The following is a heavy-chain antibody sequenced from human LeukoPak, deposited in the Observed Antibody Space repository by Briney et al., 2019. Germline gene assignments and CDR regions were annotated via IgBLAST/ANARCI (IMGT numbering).Heavy chain of an antibody. CDR3: ARVGRDYYGSGRLDY. Sequence: GSLRLSCAASGFTFSSYEMNWVRQAPGKGLEWVSYISSSGSTIYYADSVKGRFTISRDNAKNSLYLQMNSLRAEDTAVYYCARVGRDYYGSGRLDYWGQGTLVTVSS. CDR1: GFTFSSYE. J-gene: IGHJ4*02. D-gene: IGHD3-10*01. V-gene: IGHV3-48*03. CDR2: ISSSGSTI.